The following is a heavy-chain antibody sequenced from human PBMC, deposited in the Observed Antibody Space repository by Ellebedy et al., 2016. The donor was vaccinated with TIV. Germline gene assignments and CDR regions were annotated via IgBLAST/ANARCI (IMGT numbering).Heavy chain of an antibody. Sequence: AASVKVSCKASGYTFTSYPIHWMRQAPGQSLEWMGWINGGNGNTKYSQKFQDRVTITRDTSASTAYMELSSLRPEDTAVYYCARARSSGWLHTPDYWGQGTLVTVSS. CDR1: GYTFTSYP. D-gene: IGHD6-19*01. CDR3: ARARSSGWLHTPDY. V-gene: IGHV1-3*01. CDR2: INGGNGNT. J-gene: IGHJ4*02.